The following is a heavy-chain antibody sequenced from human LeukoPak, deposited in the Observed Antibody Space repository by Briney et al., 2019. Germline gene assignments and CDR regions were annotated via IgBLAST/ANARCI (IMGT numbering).Heavy chain of an antibody. CDR2: IGSSSSYI. D-gene: IGHD5-24*01. V-gene: IGHV3-21*01. J-gene: IGHJ4*02. Sequence: PGGSLRLSCAASGFTFSSYSMNWVRQAPGKGLEWVSSIGSSSSYIYYADSVKGRFTISRDNAKNSLYLQMNSLRAEDTAVYYCARDLDSDGLFDYWGQGTLVTVSS. CDR1: GFTFSSYS. CDR3: ARDLDSDGLFDY.